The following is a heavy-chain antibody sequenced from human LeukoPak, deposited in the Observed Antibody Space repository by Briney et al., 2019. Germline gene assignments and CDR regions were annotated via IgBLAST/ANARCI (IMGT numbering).Heavy chain of an antibody. CDR3: ARDALGDYVWGSYRHWFDP. CDR1: GGSISSGSYY. J-gene: IGHJ5*02. D-gene: IGHD3-16*02. CDR2: IYTSGST. Sequence: PSETLSLTCTVSGGSISSGSYYWSWIRQPAGKGLEWIGRIYTSGSTNYNPSHTRRVDISLHTSKNEFSLKLSFVTGADTAVYYCARDALGDYVWGSYRHWFDPWGQETLVTVSS. V-gene: IGHV4-61*02.